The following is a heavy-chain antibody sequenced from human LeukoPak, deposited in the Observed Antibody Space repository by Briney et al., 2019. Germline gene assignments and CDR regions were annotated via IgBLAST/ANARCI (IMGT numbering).Heavy chain of an antibody. CDR2: IYPRDSDT. CDR1: GYSFNTYW. V-gene: IGHV5-51*01. D-gene: IGHD5-12*01. CDR3: ARLFGYVADY. J-gene: IGHJ4*02. Sequence: GESLKISCTGSGYSFNTYWIGWVRQMPGKGLEWMGFIYPRDSDTRYSPSFQGHVTISVDKSINTAYLQWSTLKASDTAMYYCARLFGYVADYWGQGTLVTVSS.